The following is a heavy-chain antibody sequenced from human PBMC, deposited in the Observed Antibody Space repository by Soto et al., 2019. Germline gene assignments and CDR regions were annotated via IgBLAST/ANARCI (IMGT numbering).Heavy chain of an antibody. CDR2: MNPNSGNT. CDR3: ARSVVVPAATLHYYYYMDV. Sequence: ASVKVSCKASGYTFTSYDINWVRQATGQGLEWMGWMNPNSGNTGYAQKFQGRVTMTRNTSISTAYMELSSLRSEDTAVYYCARSVVVPAATLHYYYYMDVWGKGTTVTVSS. V-gene: IGHV1-8*01. D-gene: IGHD2-2*01. J-gene: IGHJ6*03. CDR1: GYTFTSYD.